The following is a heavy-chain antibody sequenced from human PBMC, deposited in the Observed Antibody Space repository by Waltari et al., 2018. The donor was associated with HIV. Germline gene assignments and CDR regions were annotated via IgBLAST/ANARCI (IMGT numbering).Heavy chain of an antibody. CDR2: IYYDGSKK. CDR3: ARDYNYAPDY. J-gene: IGHJ4*02. D-gene: IGHD5-18*01. Sequence: QVQLVESGGGVVQPGRSLRLSCAASGFTLKNFAMNWVRQAPGKGLEWVGNIYYDGSKKFYGDSVRGRFTISRDNSKQILHLQMNSLRVEDTALYYCARDYNYAPDYWGQGTLVVVSS. V-gene: IGHV3-33*01. CDR1: GFTLKNFA.